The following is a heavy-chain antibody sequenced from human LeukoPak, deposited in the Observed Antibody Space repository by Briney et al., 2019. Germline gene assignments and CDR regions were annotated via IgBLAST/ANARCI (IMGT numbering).Heavy chain of an antibody. V-gene: IGHV1-2*04. CDR3: AREAVAATLYYYYGMDV. CDR1: GYTFTSYG. Sequence: GASVKVSCKASGYTFTSYGISWVRQAPGQGLEWMGWINPNSGGTNYAQKFQGWVTMTRDTSISTAYMELSRLRSDDTAVYYCAREAVAATLYYYYGMDVWGQGTTVTVSS. D-gene: IGHD2-15*01. CDR2: INPNSGGT. J-gene: IGHJ6*02.